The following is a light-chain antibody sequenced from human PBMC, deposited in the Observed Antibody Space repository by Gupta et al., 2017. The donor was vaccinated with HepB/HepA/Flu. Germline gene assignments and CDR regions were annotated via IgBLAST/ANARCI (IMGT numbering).Light chain of an antibody. Sequence: ETVMTQSPATLSVSPGERATLSCRASQSVTSNLAWYQQKPGQAPRLLIYGASTRATGIPARFSGSGSGTEFTLTISSLQSEDFAVYYCQQYYNWPRWTFGQGTKVEIK. CDR3: QQYYNWPRWT. CDR1: QSVTSN. CDR2: GAS. J-gene: IGKJ1*01. V-gene: IGKV3-15*01.